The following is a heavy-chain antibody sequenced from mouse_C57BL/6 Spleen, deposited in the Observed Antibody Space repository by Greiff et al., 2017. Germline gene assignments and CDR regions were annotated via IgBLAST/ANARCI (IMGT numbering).Heavy chain of an antibody. CDR3: ARDYYGSSHYARDY. CDR2: ISNGGGST. J-gene: IGHJ4*01. D-gene: IGHD1-1*01. Sequence: EVQGVESGGGLVQPGGSLTLSCAASGFTFSDYYMYWVRQTPEKRLEWVAYISNGGGSTYYPDTVKGRFTISRDNAKNTLYLQMSRLKSEDTAMYYCARDYYGSSHYARDYWGQGTSVTVSS. CDR1: GFTFSDYY. V-gene: IGHV5-12*01.